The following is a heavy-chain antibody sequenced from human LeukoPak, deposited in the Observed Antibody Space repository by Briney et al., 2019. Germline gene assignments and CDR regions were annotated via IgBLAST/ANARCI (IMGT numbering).Heavy chain of an antibody. CDR1: GGTFSSYA. V-gene: IGHV1-69*13. D-gene: IGHD6-13*01. CDR2: IIPIFGTA. Sequence: SVKVSCKASGGTFSSYAISWVRQAPGQGLEWMGGIIPIFGTANYAQKFQGRVTITADESTSTAYMELSSLRSEDTAVYYCARSAAGNFRFDYWGQGTLVTVSS. J-gene: IGHJ4*02. CDR3: ARSAAGNFRFDY.